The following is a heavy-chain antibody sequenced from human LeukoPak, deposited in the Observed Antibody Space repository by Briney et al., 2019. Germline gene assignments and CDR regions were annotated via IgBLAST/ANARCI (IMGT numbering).Heavy chain of an antibody. CDR3: ARPGWELLWPFDY. V-gene: IGHV1-8*01. Sequence: RASVKVSCKASGYTFTSYDINWVRQATGQGLEWMGWMNPNSGNTGCAQKFQGRVTMTRNTSISTAYMELSSLRSEDTAVYYCARPGWELLWPFDYWGQGTLVTVSS. CDR1: GYTFTSYD. J-gene: IGHJ4*02. CDR2: MNPNSGNT. D-gene: IGHD1-26*01.